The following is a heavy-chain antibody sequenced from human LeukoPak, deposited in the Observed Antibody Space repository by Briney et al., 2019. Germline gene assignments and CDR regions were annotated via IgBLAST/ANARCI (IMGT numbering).Heavy chain of an antibody. V-gene: IGHV4-38-2*02. CDR1: GYSISSGYY. CDR3: ARGYYYDSSGLYHDAFDI. J-gene: IGHJ3*02. CDR2: IYHSGST. Sequence: PSETLSLTCTVSGYSISSGYYWGWIRQPPGKGLEWIGSIYHSGSTYYNPSLKSRVTISVDTSKNQFSLKLSSVTAADTAVYYCARGYYYDSSGLYHDAFDIWGQGTMVTVSS. D-gene: IGHD3-22*01.